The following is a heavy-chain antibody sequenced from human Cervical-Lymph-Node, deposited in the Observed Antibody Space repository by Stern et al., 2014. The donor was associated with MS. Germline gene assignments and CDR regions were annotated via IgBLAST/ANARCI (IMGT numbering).Heavy chain of an antibody. V-gene: IGHV4-61*02. J-gene: IGHJ6*01. CDR2: IYTSGST. CDR1: GGSITSGNYY. CDR3: ARAAQVGEGYYYYGMDV. Sequence: VQLEESGPGLVKPSQTLSLTCAVSGGSITSGNYYWSWIRQPAGKGLEWIGRIYTSGSTNYSPSLKSRVTISLDTSKNQFSLKLISVTAADTAVYYCARAAQVGEGYYYYGMDVWGQGTTVTVSS. D-gene: IGHD3-10*01.